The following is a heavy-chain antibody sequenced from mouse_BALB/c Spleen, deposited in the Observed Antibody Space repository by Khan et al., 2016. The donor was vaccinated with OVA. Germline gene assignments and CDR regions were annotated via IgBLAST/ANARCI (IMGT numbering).Heavy chain of an antibody. Sequence: EVQLQESGPGLVKPSQSLSLTCTVTGYSITSDYAWNWIRQFPGNKLELMGFISYSGNTNYNPSLKSRISITRDTSKNQFFLQLNSVTTEDTATYYCARVYGGDFDYWGQGTTLTVSS. CDR2: ISYSGNT. V-gene: IGHV3-2*02. J-gene: IGHJ2*01. CDR1: GYSITSDYA. D-gene: IGHD1-1*01. CDR3: ARVYGGDFDY.